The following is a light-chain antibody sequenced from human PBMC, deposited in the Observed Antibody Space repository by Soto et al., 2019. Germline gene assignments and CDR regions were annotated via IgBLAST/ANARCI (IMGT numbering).Light chain of an antibody. CDR1: QSVSIY. J-gene: IGKJ4*01. Sequence: EIVLTQSPATLSLSPGERATLSCRASQSVSIYLAWYQQKPGQAPRLLIYDASNRATGIPARFSGSGSGTDFTLTISSLQPEDLAVYYCLQRSNWPLTFGGGTKVEIK. V-gene: IGKV3-11*01. CDR3: LQRSNWPLT. CDR2: DAS.